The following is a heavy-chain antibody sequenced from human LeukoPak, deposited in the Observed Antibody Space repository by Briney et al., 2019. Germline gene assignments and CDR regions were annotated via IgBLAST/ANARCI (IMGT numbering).Heavy chain of an antibody. CDR2: ISGSGGGT. CDR3: AKGEQWLVLYFQH. Sequence: GGSLRLSCAVSGFTFSSYAMSWVRQAPGKGLEWVAAISGSGGGTDYADSVKGRFTISRGNSKNTLYLQMNSPRAEDTAVYYCAKGEQWLVLYFQHWGQGTLVTVSS. D-gene: IGHD6-19*01. CDR1: GFTFSSYA. J-gene: IGHJ1*01. V-gene: IGHV3-23*01.